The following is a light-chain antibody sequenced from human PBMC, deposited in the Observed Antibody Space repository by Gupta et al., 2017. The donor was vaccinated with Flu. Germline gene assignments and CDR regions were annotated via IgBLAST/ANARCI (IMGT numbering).Light chain of an antibody. Sequence: GDRVTLTYRAGQRISTYLNWYQQKPGKAPKVLIYAASSLQSGVPTRFSGSGSGTDFSLTISSLQPEDFATYYCQQTSSAPLTFGGGTKVEI. CDR3: QQTSSAPLT. CDR1: QRISTY. J-gene: IGKJ4*01. V-gene: IGKV1-39*01. CDR2: AAS.